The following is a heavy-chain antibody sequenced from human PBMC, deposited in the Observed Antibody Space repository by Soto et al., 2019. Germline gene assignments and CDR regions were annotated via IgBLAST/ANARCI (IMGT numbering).Heavy chain of an antibody. CDR3: ARETYGDYVGYFDP. D-gene: IGHD4-17*01. CDR1: GGSISSYY. Sequence: SETLSLTCTVSGGSISSYYWSWFRQPPGRGLEWIGYIYYSGSTSYSPSLESRVTISVDRSKNQFSLMLRSVTAADTAVYYCARETYGDYVGYFDPWGQGIQVTVSS. J-gene: IGHJ5*02. V-gene: IGHV4-59*12. CDR2: IYYSGST.